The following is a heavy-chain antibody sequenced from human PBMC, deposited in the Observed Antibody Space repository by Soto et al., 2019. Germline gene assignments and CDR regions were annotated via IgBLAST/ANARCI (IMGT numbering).Heavy chain of an antibody. J-gene: IGHJ6*02. CDR3: AAERGGDFWSGYYKDYYGMDV. CDR2: IVVGSGNT. Sequence: ASVKVSCKASGFTFTSSAVQWVRQARGQRLEWIGWIVVGSGNTNYAQKFQERVTITRDMSTSTAYMELSSLRSEDTAVYYCAAERGGDFWSGYYKDYYGMDVWGQWTTVTVSS. D-gene: IGHD3-3*01. CDR1: GFTFTSSA. V-gene: IGHV1-58*01.